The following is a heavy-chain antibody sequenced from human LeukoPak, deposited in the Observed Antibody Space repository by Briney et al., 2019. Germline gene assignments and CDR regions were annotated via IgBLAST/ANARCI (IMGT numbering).Heavy chain of an antibody. CDR1: GFTFSSYS. Sequence: GGSLRLSCAASGFTFSSYSMSWGRQAPGKGLEWVSAISGSGGSTYYADSVKGWFTISRDNSKNTLYLQMNSLRAEDTAVYYCAKHRRTTVTMGYYYGMDVWGQGTTVTVSS. J-gene: IGHJ6*02. V-gene: IGHV3-23*01. CDR2: ISGSGGST. D-gene: IGHD4-17*01. CDR3: AKHRRTTVTMGYYYGMDV.